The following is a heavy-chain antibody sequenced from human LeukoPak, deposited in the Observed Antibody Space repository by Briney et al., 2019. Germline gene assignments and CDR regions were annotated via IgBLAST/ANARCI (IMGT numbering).Heavy chain of an antibody. CDR3: ARDPHYYDSSGYL. V-gene: IGHV4-34*01. CDR2: INHSGST. CDR1: GGSFSGYY. D-gene: IGHD3-22*01. J-gene: IGHJ4*02. Sequence: SETLSLTCAVYGGSFSGYYWSWIRQPPGKGLEWIGEINHSGSTNYNPSLKGRVTISVDTSKNQFSLKLSSVTAADTAVYYCARDPHYYDSSGYLWGQGTLVTVSS.